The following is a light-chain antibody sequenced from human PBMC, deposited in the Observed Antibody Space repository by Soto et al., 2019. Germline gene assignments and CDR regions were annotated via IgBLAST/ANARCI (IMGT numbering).Light chain of an antibody. CDR3: QQYDISSGT. Sequence: DIQVTQSPSTLSSSVGDRVTITCRASQSIGVWLAWYQQKPGRAPKLLIYDASTLQRGVPSRFSGSGSGTELTLNISSLQPEDFATYYCQQYDISSGTFGQGTKVDIK. CDR1: QSIGVW. J-gene: IGKJ1*01. V-gene: IGKV1-5*01. CDR2: DAS.